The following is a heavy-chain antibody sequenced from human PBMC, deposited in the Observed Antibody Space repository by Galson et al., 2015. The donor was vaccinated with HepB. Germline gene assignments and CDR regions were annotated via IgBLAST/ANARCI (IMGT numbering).Heavy chain of an antibody. J-gene: IGHJ6*02. CDR1: GYSFTSYW. CDR3: ARPSTTVTTVIYGMDV. CDR2: IDPSDSYT. V-gene: IGHV5-10-1*01. D-gene: IGHD4-17*01. Sequence: QSGAEVKKPGESLRISCKGSGYSFTSYWISWVRQMPGKGLEWMGRIDPSDSYTNYSPSFQGHVTISADKSISTAYLQWSSLKASDTAMYYCARPSTTVTTVIYGMDVWGQGTTVTVSS.